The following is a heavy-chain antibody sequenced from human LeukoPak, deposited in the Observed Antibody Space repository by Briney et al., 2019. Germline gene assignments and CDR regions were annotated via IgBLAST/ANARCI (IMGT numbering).Heavy chain of an antibody. J-gene: IGHJ4*02. D-gene: IGHD3-22*01. V-gene: IGHV3-23*01. CDR1: GFTFSNYA. Sequence: GGSLRLSCAASGFTFSNYAMSWVRQAPGKGLEWVSGINVSGGSTFYADSVKGRFTISRDNSKNTLYLQMNSLRAEDTAVYYCAKDKGYDSSGYYYWGQGTLVTVSS. CDR3: AKDKGYDSSGYYY. CDR2: INVSGGST.